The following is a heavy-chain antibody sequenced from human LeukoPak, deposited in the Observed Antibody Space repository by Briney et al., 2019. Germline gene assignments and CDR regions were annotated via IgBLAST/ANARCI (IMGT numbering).Heavy chain of an antibody. J-gene: IGHJ3*02. CDR1: GGSISSYY. CDR2: IYYSGST. Sequence: SETLSLTCTVSGGSISSYYWSWIRQPPGKGLEWIGYIYYSGSTNYNPSLKRRVTISVDTSKNQFSLKLSSVTAADTAVYYCARHGGMVRGFSDAFDIWGQGTMVTVSS. CDR3: ARHGGMVRGFSDAFDI. V-gene: IGHV4-59*08. D-gene: IGHD3-10*01.